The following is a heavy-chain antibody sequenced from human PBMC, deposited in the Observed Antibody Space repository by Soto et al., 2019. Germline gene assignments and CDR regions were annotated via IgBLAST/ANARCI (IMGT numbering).Heavy chain of an antibody. CDR2: ISWGDGTE. CDR3: ARGVATIPEIEY. Sequence: PGVCRRLSCVTSGFTFNTYIINWVRQAPGGVREWVSYISWGDGTEYYAHSVKGRFTISRDNAKNTLYLQLNSLRAEDTAMYYCARGVATIPEIEYWGQGTQVTVSS. J-gene: IGHJ4*02. CDR1: GFTFNTYI. V-gene: IGHV3-48*01. D-gene: IGHD5-12*01.